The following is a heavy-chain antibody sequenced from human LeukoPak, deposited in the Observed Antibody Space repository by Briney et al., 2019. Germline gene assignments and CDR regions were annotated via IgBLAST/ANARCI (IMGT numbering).Heavy chain of an antibody. Sequence: SETLSLTCTVSGGSISSYYWSWIRQLPGKGLEWIGYIYYSGSTNYNPSLKSRVTISVDTSKNQFSLKLSSVTAADTAVYYCARHKGWELLRGDAFDIWGQGTMVTVSS. CDR2: IYYSGST. CDR1: GGSISSYY. CDR3: ARHKGWELLRGDAFDI. D-gene: IGHD1-26*01. J-gene: IGHJ3*02. V-gene: IGHV4-59*08.